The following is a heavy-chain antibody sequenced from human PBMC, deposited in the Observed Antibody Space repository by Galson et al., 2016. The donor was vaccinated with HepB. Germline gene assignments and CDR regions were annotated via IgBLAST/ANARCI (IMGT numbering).Heavy chain of an antibody. D-gene: IGHD3-10*01. Sequence: SLRLSCAASGFTFSSYAMNWVRQAPGKGLEWVSAISGSGGSTYSADSVKGRFTISRDNSKNTLSLQMNSLRAEDTAVYYCAKDWGWGVGYFDYWGQGTLVTVSS. CDR2: ISGSGGST. J-gene: IGHJ4*02. CDR1: GFTFSSYA. V-gene: IGHV3-23*01. CDR3: AKDWGWGVGYFDY.